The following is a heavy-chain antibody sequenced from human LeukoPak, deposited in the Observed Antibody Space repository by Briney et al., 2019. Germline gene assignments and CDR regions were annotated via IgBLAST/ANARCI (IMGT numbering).Heavy chain of an antibody. J-gene: IGHJ6*03. CDR3: AMVASKTYYYYMDV. Sequence: GGSLRLSCAASGFTFDDYAMHWVRQAPGKGLEWVAVISYDGSNKYYADSVKGRFTISRDNSKNTLYLQMNSLSAEDTAVYYCAMVASKTYYYYMDVWGKGTTVTVSS. CDR1: GFTFDDYA. D-gene: IGHD2-15*01. V-gene: IGHV3-30*03. CDR2: ISYDGSNK.